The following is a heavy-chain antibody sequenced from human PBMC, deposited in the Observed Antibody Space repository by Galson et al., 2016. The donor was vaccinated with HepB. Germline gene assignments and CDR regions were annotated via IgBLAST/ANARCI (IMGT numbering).Heavy chain of an antibody. J-gene: IGHJ4*02. Sequence: QSGAEVKKPGASVKVSCKESGYTSTTYYIHWVRQAPGQGLVWMGVINPGGERVLYAHDFQGRVTMTRDTSTTTVYMELNSLKSDDTAVYYCARERAATGYLDYWGQGTLVTVSS. D-gene: IGHD6-13*01. CDR3: ARERAATGYLDY. V-gene: IGHV1-46*01. CDR1: GYTSTTYY. CDR2: INPGGERV.